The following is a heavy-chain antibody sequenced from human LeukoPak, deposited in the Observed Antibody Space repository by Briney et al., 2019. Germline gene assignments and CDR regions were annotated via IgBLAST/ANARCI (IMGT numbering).Heavy chain of an antibody. D-gene: IGHD3-10*01. V-gene: IGHV3-23*01. J-gene: IGHJ4*02. Sequence: GGSLRLSCAASGFTFSSYAMSRVRQAPGKGLEWVSAISGSGGSTYYADSVKGRFTISRDNSKNTLYLQMNSLRAEDTAVYYCAKDYDPYGSGSPFDYWGQGTLVTVSS. CDR1: GFTFSSYA. CDR3: AKDYDPYGSGSPFDY. CDR2: ISGSGGST.